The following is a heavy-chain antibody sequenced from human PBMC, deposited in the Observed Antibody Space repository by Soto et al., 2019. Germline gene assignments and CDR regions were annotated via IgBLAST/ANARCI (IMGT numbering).Heavy chain of an antibody. Sequence: SETLSLTCTVSGGSISSYYWSWIRQPPGKGLEWIGYIYYSGSTNYNPSLKSRVTISVDTSKNQFSLKLSSVTAADTAVYYCARFFSGSSSPRHYYYYVDVWGKGTTVTVSS. CDR1: GGSISSYY. CDR3: ARFFSGSSSPRHYYYYVDV. CDR2: IYYSGST. J-gene: IGHJ6*03. D-gene: IGHD6-6*01. V-gene: IGHV4-59*08.